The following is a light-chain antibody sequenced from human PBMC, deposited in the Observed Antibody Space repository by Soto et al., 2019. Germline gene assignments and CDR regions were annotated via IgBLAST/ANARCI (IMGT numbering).Light chain of an antibody. J-gene: IGLJ1*01. CDR2: NNN. CDR1: SSNIGSNT. V-gene: IGLV1-44*01. Sequence: QSVLTQPPSASGTPGHRVTISCSGSSSNIGSNTVNWYQQLPGTAPKLLIYNNNQRPSGVPDRFSGSKSGTSASLAISGLQSEDEADYYCATWDDSRNKVFGTGTKVTVL. CDR3: ATWDDSRNKV.